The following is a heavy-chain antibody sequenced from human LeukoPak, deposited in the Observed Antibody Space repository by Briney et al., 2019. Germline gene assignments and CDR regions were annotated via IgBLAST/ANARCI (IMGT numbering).Heavy chain of an antibody. J-gene: IGHJ4*02. V-gene: IGHV1-3*01. CDR2: INAGNGNT. CDR3: ARVSDSSGPFDY. D-gene: IGHD3-22*01. Sequence: ASVKVSCKASGYTFTSYAMHWVRQAPGQRLEWMGWINAGNGNTKYSQTLQGRVTITRDTSASTAYMELSSLRSEDTAVYYCARVSDSSGPFDYWGQGTLVTVSS. CDR1: GYTFTSYA.